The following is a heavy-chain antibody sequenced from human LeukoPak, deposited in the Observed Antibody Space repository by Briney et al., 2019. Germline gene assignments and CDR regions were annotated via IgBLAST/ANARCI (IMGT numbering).Heavy chain of an antibody. J-gene: IGHJ1*01. D-gene: IGHD3-10*01. Sequence: GGSLRLSCAASGFTFSSYAMSWVRQAPGKGLEWVSAISGSGGSTYYADSVKGRFTISRDNSKNTLYLQMNSLRAEDTAVYYCASYEQLSYNRYFRHWGQGTLVTVSS. CDR3: ASYEQLSYNRYFRH. V-gene: IGHV3-23*01. CDR2: ISGSGGST. CDR1: GFTFSSYA.